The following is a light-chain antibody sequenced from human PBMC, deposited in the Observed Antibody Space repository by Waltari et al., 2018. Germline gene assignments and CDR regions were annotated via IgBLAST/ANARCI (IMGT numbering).Light chain of an antibody. J-gene: IGLJ1*01. CDR2: QDT. CDR1: KLGDQF. V-gene: IGLV3-1*01. CDR3: QPWDSRTAI. Sequence: SYELTQPPSLSVSPGQTASITCSGDKLGDQFASWYQQRPGQSPTLVIYQDTKPPSGIPARFSGSNSGNTATLTIRGTQALDEADYYCQPWDSRTAIFGTGTKVTVV.